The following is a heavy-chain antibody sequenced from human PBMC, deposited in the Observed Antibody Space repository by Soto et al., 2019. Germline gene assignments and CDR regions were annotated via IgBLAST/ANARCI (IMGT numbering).Heavy chain of an antibody. V-gene: IGHV3-33*01. CDR2: MWYDGSNK. CDR1: GFTFSSYG. J-gene: IGHJ4*02. D-gene: IGHD6-19*01. Sequence: QVQLVESGGGVVQPGRSLRLSCAASGFTFSSYGMHWVRQAPGKGLEWVAFMWYDGSNKYYADSVKGRFTISRDNSKNTLYLQMNSLRAEDTAVYYCAREGGSGPDYWGQGTLVTASS. CDR3: AREGGSGPDY.